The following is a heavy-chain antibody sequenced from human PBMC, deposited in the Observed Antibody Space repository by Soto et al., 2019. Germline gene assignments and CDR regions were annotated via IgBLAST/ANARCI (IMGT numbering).Heavy chain of an antibody. CDR3: ARDTISMIVVTSPYYYNGLDV. CDR1: GYTFASYA. Sequence: ASVKVSCKASGYTFASYASSWMRQAPGQGLEWMGWISAYNGNTNYAQKLQGRATMTTDTSTSTAYMELRSLRSDDTAVYYCARDTISMIVVTSPYYYNGLDVWGQGTTVTVSS. CDR2: ISAYNGNT. J-gene: IGHJ6*02. D-gene: IGHD3-22*01. V-gene: IGHV1-18*01.